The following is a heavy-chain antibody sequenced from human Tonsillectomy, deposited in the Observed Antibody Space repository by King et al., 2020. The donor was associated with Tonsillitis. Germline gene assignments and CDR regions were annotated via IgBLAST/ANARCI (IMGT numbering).Heavy chain of an antibody. Sequence: QLVQSGGVVVQPGGSLRLSCAASGFTFDDYAMHWVRQAPGKGLEWVSLISWDGGSTYYADSVKGRFTISRDNSKNSLYLQMNSLRAEDTALYYCAKDLRTTGTYCSSTSCYDPMYYYYGMDVWGQGTTVTVSS. D-gene: IGHD2-2*01. J-gene: IGHJ6*02. CDR3: AKDLRTTGTYCSSTSCYDPMYYYYGMDV. CDR2: ISWDGGST. CDR1: GFTFDDYA. V-gene: IGHV3-43D*03.